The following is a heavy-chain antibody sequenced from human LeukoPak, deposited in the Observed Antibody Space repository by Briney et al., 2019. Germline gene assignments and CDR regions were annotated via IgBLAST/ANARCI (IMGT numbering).Heavy chain of an antibody. CDR3: AKCLNYYDSSGYYYGFDY. J-gene: IGHJ4*02. V-gene: IGHV3-23*01. CDR2: ISGSGGST. CDR1: GFSFSSYS. Sequence: GSLRLSCAASGFSFSSYSMNWVRQAPGKGLEWVSAISGSGGSTYYADSVKGRFTISRDNSKNTLYLQMNSLRAEDTAVYYCAKCLNYYDSSGYYYGFDYWGQGTLVTVSS. D-gene: IGHD3-22*01.